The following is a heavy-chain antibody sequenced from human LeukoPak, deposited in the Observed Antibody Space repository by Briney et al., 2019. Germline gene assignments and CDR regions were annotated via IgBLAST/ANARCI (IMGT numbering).Heavy chain of an antibody. Sequence: GGSLRLSCAASGFTFSSHAMNWVRQAPGKGLEWVSSIGGIGASTYYADSVKGRFTISRDNSKNTLYLQMNSLRAEDTAVYYCARPELYCSGGSCYSDWPDYWGQGTLVTVSS. V-gene: IGHV3-23*01. J-gene: IGHJ4*02. CDR1: GFTFSSHA. CDR3: ARPELYCSGGSCYSDWPDY. D-gene: IGHD2-15*01. CDR2: IGGIGAST.